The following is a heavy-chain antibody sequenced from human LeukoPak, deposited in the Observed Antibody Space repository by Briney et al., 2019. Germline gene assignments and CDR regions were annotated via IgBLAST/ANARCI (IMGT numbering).Heavy chain of an antibody. J-gene: IGHJ5*02. CDR3: ARDVPHNWFDT. V-gene: IGHV3-74*01. CDR1: GITFGNNW. Sequence: GGSLRLSCAAAGITFGNNWMDWVRQGPGKGLVWISRINSDGGGAIYADSVKGRFTVSRDNAKNTLYLQMNSLRAEDTAVYCCARDVPHNWFDTWGQGTLVTVSS. CDR2: INSDGGGA.